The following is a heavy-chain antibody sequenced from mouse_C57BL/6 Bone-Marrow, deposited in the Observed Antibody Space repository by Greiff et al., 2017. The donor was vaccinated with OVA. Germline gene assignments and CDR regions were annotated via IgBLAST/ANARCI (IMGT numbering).Heavy chain of an antibody. Sequence: VQLQQSGAELVRPGASVTLSCKASGYTFTDYEMHWVKQTPVHGLEWIGAIDPETGGTAYNQKFKGKATLTADKSSSTAYMELRSLTSEDSAVYYCTRSWPYSNYDEACWGQGTLVTVSA. V-gene: IGHV1-15*01. CDR2: IDPETGGT. D-gene: IGHD2-5*01. CDR3: TRSWPYSNYDEAC. J-gene: IGHJ3*01. CDR1: GYTFTDYE.